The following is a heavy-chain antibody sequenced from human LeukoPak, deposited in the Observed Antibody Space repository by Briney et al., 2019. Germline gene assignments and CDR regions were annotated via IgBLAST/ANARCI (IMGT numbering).Heavy chain of an antibody. Sequence: SETLSLTCTVSGGSISSGTYYWGWVRQPPGKGLEWIGSIYYTGSTSYNPSLKSRVTISVDTSKTQFSLKLDSVTAADTAVYYCARNASDSGTSYFDYWGQGTLVTVSS. V-gene: IGHV4-39*01. J-gene: IGHJ4*02. D-gene: IGHD1-26*01. CDR3: ARNASDSGTSYFDY. CDR2: IYYTGST. CDR1: GGSISSGTYY.